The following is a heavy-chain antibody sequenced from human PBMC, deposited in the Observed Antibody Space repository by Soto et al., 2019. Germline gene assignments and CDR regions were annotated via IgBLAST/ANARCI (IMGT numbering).Heavy chain of an antibody. CDR1: GYSFTNYG. J-gene: IGHJ6*03. CDR2: ISAFNGNT. V-gene: IGHV1-18*01. D-gene: IGHD6-19*01. CDR3: ARDRGVAPPVAGNTHYYYYMDV. Sequence: QDQLLQSGAEVKKPGASVTVSCKASGYSFTNYGITWVRQAPGQGLEWMGWISAFNGNTHYAQKLQGRVTMTTDASTSAAYMELRSMRSDDTAVYYCARDRGVAPPVAGNTHYYYYMDVWGEGTTGTVSS.